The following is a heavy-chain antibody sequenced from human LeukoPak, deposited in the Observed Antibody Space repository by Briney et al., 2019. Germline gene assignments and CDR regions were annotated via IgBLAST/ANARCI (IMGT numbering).Heavy chain of an antibody. Sequence: SETLSLTCTVSAGSISSSNKYWGWIRQPPGKGLEWIGYIYYSGSTNYNPSLKSRVTISVDTSKNQFSLKLSSVTAADTAVYYCARGADSSGYYSIFYFDYWGQGTLVTVSS. CDR1: AGSISSSNKY. CDR2: IYYSGST. CDR3: ARGADSSGYYSIFYFDY. V-gene: IGHV4-61*05. D-gene: IGHD3-22*01. J-gene: IGHJ4*02.